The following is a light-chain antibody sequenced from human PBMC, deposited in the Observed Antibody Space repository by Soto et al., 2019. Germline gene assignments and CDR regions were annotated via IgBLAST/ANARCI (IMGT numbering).Light chain of an antibody. CDR3: ASYTTTNTLV. CDR1: INDVGGFDY. J-gene: IGLJ2*01. V-gene: IGLV2-14*01. Sequence: QSALTQPASVSGSPGQSITIPCTGTINDVGGFDYVSWYQQVPGKAPKLMIYEVSYRPSGVSTRFSGSKSGNTAFLTISGLRAEDEANYYCASYTTTNTLVFGGGTKLTVL. CDR2: EVS.